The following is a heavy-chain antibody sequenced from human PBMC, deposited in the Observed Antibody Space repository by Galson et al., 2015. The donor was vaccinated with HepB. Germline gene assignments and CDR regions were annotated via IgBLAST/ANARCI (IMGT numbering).Heavy chain of an antibody. Sequence: SLRLSCAASGFTFSSYAMSWVRQAPGKGLEWVSAISGSGGSTYYADSVKGRFTISRDNSKNTLYLQMNSLRAEDTVVYYCAKGYSYGSPYGMDVWGQGTTVTVSS. CDR3: AKGYSYGSPYGMDV. CDR1: GFTFSSYA. CDR2: ISGSGGST. V-gene: IGHV3-23*01. J-gene: IGHJ6*02. D-gene: IGHD5-18*01.